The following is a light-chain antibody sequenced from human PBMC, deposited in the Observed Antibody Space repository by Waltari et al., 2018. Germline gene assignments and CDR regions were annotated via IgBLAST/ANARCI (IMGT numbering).Light chain of an antibody. CDR1: RGDVRAYNY. Sequence: SSLTLPSSVPGSPGHWLTLSSTGARGDVRAYNYVTWYQQHPCKATKLMIYDVSKRPAGVSNRFSGSKSANTASLTLSGLQPEDEADYYCSSYTRSNTLISGGGTTLTVL. CDR2: DVS. J-gene: IGLJ2*01. CDR3: SSYTRSNTLI. V-gene: IGLV2-14*03.